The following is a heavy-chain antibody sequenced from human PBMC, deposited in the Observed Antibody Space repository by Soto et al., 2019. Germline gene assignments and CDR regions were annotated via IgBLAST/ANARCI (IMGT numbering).Heavy chain of an antibody. J-gene: IGHJ6*02. CDR1: GGSFSGYY. CDR2: INHSGST. V-gene: IGHV4-34*01. Sequence: QVQLQQWGAGLLKPSETLSLTCAVYGGSFSGYYWSWIRQPPGKVLEWIGEINHSGSTNYNPSLKSRVTISVDTSKNQFSLKLSSVTAADTAVYYCARGPTYQGLSYYYYYYGMDVWGQGTTVTVSS. D-gene: IGHD3-16*02. CDR3: ARGPTYQGLSYYYYYYGMDV.